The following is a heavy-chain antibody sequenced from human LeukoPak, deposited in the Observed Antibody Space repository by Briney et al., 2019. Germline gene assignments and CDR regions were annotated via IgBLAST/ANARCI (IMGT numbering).Heavy chain of an antibody. Sequence: ASVKVSCKASGGTFSSYAISWVRQAPGQGLEWMGGIIPIFGTANYAQKFQGRVTITADESTSTAYMELGSLRSDDTAVYYCARDAYSEPVVDFGGYWGQGTLVTVSS. V-gene: IGHV1-69*01. CDR2: IIPIFGTA. CDR3: ARDAYSEPVVDFGGY. J-gene: IGHJ4*02. D-gene: IGHD2-21*01. CDR1: GGTFSSYA.